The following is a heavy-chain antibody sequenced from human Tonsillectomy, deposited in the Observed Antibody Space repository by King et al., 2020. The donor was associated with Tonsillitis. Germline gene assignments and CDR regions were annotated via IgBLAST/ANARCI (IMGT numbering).Heavy chain of an antibody. Sequence: VQLQQWGARLLKPSETLSLTCAVYGGSFSGYSWTWIRQPPGKRLEWIGQINHSGTTIYNPSLKSRLTISGDTSKNQFSLKLSSVTAADTAVYYCARGAPGYWGQGTLVTVSS. CDR1: GGSFSGYS. CDR3: ARGAPGY. J-gene: IGHJ4*02. V-gene: IGHV4-34*01. CDR2: INHSGTT.